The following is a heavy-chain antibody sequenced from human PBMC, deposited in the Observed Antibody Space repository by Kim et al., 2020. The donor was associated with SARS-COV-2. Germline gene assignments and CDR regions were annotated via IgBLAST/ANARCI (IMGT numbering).Heavy chain of an antibody. CDR3: ARGGSWTFDC. D-gene: IGHD1-1*01. V-gene: IGHV3-7*01. Sequence: SGNFYEDSIKGRLTIARDNAKNSLDLQMSSLRADDTAVYHCARGGSWTFDCWGRGTLVTVSS. CDR2: SGN. J-gene: IGHJ4*02.